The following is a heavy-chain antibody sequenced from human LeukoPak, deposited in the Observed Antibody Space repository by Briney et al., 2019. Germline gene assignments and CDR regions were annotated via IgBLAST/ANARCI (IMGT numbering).Heavy chain of an antibody. V-gene: IGHV1-2*02. D-gene: IGHD1-26*01. Sequence: ASVKVSCKPSGYSFTNYYTHWVRQAPGQGLEWMGWINPNSGGTNYAQKFQGRVTLTRDTSIRTTYMELSSLRSDDTAVYFCARDLGWELVLDQWGQGTLVTVSS. CDR3: ARDLGWELVLDQ. J-gene: IGHJ4*02. CDR2: INPNSGGT. CDR1: GYSFTNYY.